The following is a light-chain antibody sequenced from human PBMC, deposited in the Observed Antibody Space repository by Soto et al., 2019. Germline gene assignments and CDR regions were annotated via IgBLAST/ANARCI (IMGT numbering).Light chain of an antibody. CDR2: DAS. J-gene: IGKJ4*01. CDR3: QHRNYWPPGAT. CDR1: QSVGSY. Sequence: EIVLTQSPATLSLSPGERVTLSCRASQSVGSYLAWYQQKPGQTPRLLIYDASNRATGIPARFSGSGSGTDSTLTLSSLEAEDFAFYYCQHRNYWPPGATFGGGTKVEIK. V-gene: IGKV3-11*01.